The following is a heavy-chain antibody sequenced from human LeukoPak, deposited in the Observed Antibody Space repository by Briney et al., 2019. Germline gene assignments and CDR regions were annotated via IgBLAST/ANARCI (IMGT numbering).Heavy chain of an antibody. CDR2: ISSSSSYI. J-gene: IGHJ4*02. V-gene: IGHV3-21*01. Sequence: GGSLRLSCAASGFTFSSYSMNWVRQAPGKGLEWVSSISSSSSYIYYADSVKGRFTISRDNAKNSLYLQMNSLRAEDTAVYYCARAGLLWFGEVTRPPYYFDYWGQGTLVTVSS. D-gene: IGHD3-10*01. CDR1: GFTFSSYS. CDR3: ARAGLLWFGEVTRPPYYFDY.